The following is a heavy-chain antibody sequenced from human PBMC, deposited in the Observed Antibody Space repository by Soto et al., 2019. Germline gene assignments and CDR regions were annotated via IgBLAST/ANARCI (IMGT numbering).Heavy chain of an antibody. CDR1: GFTFSSYS. CDR3: ARERYGDYNDY. V-gene: IGHV3-48*01. CDR2: ISSSSSTI. D-gene: IGHD4-17*01. J-gene: IGHJ4*02. Sequence: GGSLRLSCAASGFTFSSYSMNWVRQAPGKGLEWVSYISSSSSTIYYADSVKGRFTISRDNAKNSLYLQMNSLRAEDTAVYYCARERYGDYNDYWGQGTLVTVSS.